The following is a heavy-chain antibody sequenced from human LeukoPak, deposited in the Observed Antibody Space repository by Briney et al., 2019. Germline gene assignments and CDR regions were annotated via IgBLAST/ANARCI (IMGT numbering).Heavy chain of an antibody. D-gene: IGHD6-13*01. CDR3: ARGQQQLPSEFDY. CDR1: GGSFSGYY. Sequence: SETLSLTCAVYGGSFSGYYWRWIRQPPGKGLEWIGEINHSGSTNYNPSLKSRVTISVDTSKNQFSLKLSSVTAADTAVYYCARGQQQLPSEFDYWGQGTLVTVSS. CDR2: INHSGST. J-gene: IGHJ4*02. V-gene: IGHV4-34*01.